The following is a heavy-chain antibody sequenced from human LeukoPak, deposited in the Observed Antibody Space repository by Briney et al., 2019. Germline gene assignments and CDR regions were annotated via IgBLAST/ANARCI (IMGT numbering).Heavy chain of an antibody. V-gene: IGHV3-23*01. CDR2: ISGSGGDT. CDR1: GDSISSSDYY. J-gene: IGHJ4*02. CDR3: TKGESQLKYYFHY. Sequence: ETLSLTCTVSGDSISSSDYYWGWIRQPPGKGLEWVSSISGSGGDTFYADSVKGRFTISRDNSKNTLYLQMNSLRAEDTAVYYCTKGESQLKYYFHYWGQGTLVTVSS. D-gene: IGHD2-2*01.